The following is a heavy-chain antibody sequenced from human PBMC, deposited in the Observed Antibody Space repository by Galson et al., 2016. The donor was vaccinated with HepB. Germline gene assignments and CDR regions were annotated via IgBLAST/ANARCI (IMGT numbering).Heavy chain of an antibody. Sequence: SLRLSCAASGFIFSGSAVHWVRQASGKGLEWVGRIRSKTNDFATAYAASMKGRFIISRDDSKNTAYLQMNSPKLEDTAVYYCTSPTYHFWSGFYKNYGMDVWGKGTAVTVSS. CDR1: GFIFSGSA. D-gene: IGHD3-3*02. J-gene: IGHJ6*04. V-gene: IGHV3-73*01. CDR2: IRSKTNDFAT. CDR3: TSPTYHFWSGFYKNYGMDV.